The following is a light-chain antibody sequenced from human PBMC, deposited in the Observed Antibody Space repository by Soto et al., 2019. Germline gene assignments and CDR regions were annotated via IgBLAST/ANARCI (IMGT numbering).Light chain of an antibody. CDR2: AAS. J-gene: IGKJ1*01. CDR3: LQDHNYPLS. CDR1: QDIRDD. V-gene: IGKV1-6*02. Sequence: AVQMTQSPSSLSASVGDRVTITCRASQDIRDDLGWYQQRPGKAPKLLIYAASSLQSGVPSRFSGSGSGTDFTLTISSLQPEDFATYYCLQDHNYPLSFGEGTKVEIK.